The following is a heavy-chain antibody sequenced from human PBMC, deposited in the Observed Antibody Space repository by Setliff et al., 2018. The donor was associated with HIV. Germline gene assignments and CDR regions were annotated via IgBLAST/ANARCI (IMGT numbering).Heavy chain of an antibody. CDR3: SRGTFGGVIAQYYFDY. V-gene: IGHV4-4*09. D-gene: IGHD3-16*02. CDR2: TSTFRGT. J-gene: IGHJ4*02. Sequence: PSETLSLTCSVSGDSVSDYYWSWIRQPPGKGLEWIGDTSTFRGTNYSPSLQSRVTISMDTSKNQLSLNLSSATAADTAVYYCSRGTFGGVIAQYYFDYWGQGTLVTVSS. CDR1: GDSVSDYY.